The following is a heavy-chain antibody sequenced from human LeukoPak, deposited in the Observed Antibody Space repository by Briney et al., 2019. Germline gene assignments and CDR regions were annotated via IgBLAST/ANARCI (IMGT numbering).Heavy chain of an antibody. J-gene: IGHJ4*02. Sequence: GGSLRLSCAASGFTFSSYWMSWVRQAPGKGLEWVANIKQDGSEKYYVDSVKGRFTISRDNAKNSLYLQMNSLRAEDTAVYYCARDLREYSYGLAVGYWGQGTLVTVSS. CDR1: GFTFSSYW. CDR3: ARDLREYSYGLAVGY. CDR2: IKQDGSEK. D-gene: IGHD5-18*01. V-gene: IGHV3-7*01.